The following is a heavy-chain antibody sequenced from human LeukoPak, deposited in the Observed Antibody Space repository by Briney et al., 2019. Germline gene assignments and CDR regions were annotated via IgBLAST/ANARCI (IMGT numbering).Heavy chain of an antibody. CDR3: ARDGPIGINDVDTAMPFDY. Sequence: ASVKVSCKASGYTFTSYGISWVRQAPGQGLEWMGWISAYNGNTNYAQKLQGRVTMTTDTSTSTAYMELRSLRSDDTAVYYCARDGPIGINDVDTAMPFDYWGQGTLVTVSS. V-gene: IGHV1-18*01. D-gene: IGHD5-18*01. CDR2: ISAYNGNT. J-gene: IGHJ4*02. CDR1: GYTFTSYG.